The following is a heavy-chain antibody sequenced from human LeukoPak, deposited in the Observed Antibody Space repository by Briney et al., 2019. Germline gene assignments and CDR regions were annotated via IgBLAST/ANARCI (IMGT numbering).Heavy chain of an antibody. CDR2: ISHTGGGT. Sequence: GGSLRLSCAASGFTFSTYGLTWVRQAPGKGLEWVSTISHTGGGTYYADSVKGRFTISRDNSNNTLYLQVNSLRAEDTAVYYCTRGLTGDANWGQGTLVTVSS. V-gene: IGHV3-23*01. D-gene: IGHD7-27*01. CDR3: TRGLTGDAN. CDR1: GFTFSTYG. J-gene: IGHJ4*02.